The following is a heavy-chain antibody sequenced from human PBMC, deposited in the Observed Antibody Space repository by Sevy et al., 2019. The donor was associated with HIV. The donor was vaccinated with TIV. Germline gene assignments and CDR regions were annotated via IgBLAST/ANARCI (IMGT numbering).Heavy chain of an antibody. V-gene: IGHV3-49*04. D-gene: IGHD6-13*01. CDR2: LQSDVYGGTV. J-gene: IGHJ4*02. CDR3: TRWKAAESIFDY. CDR1: GFTFGDYC. Sequence: GGSLRLSCPASGFTFGDYCMSWVRQAPGKGLEWVAFLQSDVYGGTVNHAGSVRGRFVISRDDSKTIGYLQMNDLKTEDTGVDYCTRWKAAESIFDYWGQGALVTVSS.